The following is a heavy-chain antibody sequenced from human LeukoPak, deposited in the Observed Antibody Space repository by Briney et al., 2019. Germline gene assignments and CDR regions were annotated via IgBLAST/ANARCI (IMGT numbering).Heavy chain of an antibody. D-gene: IGHD1-26*01. CDR1: GGTFSSYA. CDR3: ARDWDEDYYYYGMDV. CDR2: ISAYNGNT. Sequence: ASVKVSCKASGGTFSSYAISWVRQAPGQGLEWMGWISAYNGNTNYAQKLQGRVTMTTDTSTSTAYMELRSLRSDDTAVYYCARDWDEDYYYYGMDVWGQGTTVTVSS. V-gene: IGHV1-18*01. J-gene: IGHJ6*02.